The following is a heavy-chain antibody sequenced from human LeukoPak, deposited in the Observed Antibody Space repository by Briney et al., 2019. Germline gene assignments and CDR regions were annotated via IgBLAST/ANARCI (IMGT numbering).Heavy chain of an antibody. D-gene: IGHD2-2*01. CDR1: GGSISSGGYY. J-gene: IGHJ6*03. Sequence: SETLSLTCTVSGGSISSGGYYWSWIRQHPGKGLEWIGYIYYSGSTYYNPSLKSRVTISVDTSKNQFSLKLSSVTAADTAVYYCARVPAARGRGYYYMDVWGKGTTVTVSS. CDR2: IYYSGST. V-gene: IGHV4-31*03. CDR3: ARVPAARGRGYYYMDV.